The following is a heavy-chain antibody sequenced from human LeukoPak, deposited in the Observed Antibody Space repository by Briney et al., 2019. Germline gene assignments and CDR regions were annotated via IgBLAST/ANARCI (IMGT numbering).Heavy chain of an antibody. CDR2: INPNSGGT. CDR3: AKDYYDSSGYYYFDS. CDR1: GYTFTGYY. V-gene: IGHV1-2*02. J-gene: IGHJ4*02. D-gene: IGHD3-22*01. Sequence: ASVKVSCRASGYTFTGYYMHWVRQAPGQGLEWMGWINPNSGGTNYAQKFQGRVTMTRDTSISKAYMELRRLRADDTAVYYCAKDYYDSSGYYYFDSWGQGTLVTVSS.